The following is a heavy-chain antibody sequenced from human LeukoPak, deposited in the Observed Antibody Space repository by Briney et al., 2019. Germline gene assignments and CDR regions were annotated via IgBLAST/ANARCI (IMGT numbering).Heavy chain of an antibody. V-gene: IGHV3-23*01. J-gene: IGHJ6*03. CDR1: GFTFSSYA. Sequence: PGGSLRLSCAASGFTFSSYAMSWVRQAPGKGLEWVSAISGSGCSTYYADSVKGRFTISRDNSKNTLYLQMNSLRAEDTAVYYCAKAGGGNWNYDYYYYMDVWGKGTTVTVSS. D-gene: IGHD1-7*01. CDR3: AKAGGGNWNYDYYYYMDV. CDR2: ISGSGCST.